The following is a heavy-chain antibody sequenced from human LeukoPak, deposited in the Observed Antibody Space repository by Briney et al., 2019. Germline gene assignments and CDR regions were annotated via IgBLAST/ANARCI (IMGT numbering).Heavy chain of an antibody. V-gene: IGHV3-23*01. CDR3: AKDRYCSGGSCYADALDI. CDR2: GGTT. D-gene: IGHD2-15*01. J-gene: IGHJ3*02. Sequence: GGTTYYADSVKGRFIISRDNSENILYLEMNSLRVEDTAVYYCAKDRYCSGGSCYADALDIWGQGTLVTVSS.